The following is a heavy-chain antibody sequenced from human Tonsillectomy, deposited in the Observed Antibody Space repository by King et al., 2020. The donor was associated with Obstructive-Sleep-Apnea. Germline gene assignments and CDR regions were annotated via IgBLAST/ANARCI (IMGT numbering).Heavy chain of an antibody. CDR1: GYTFTGYY. CDR2: INPNSGGT. J-gene: IGHJ4*02. V-gene: IGHV1-2*02. CDR3: ARDRRAAGYSGHISPDY. D-gene: IGHD1-26*01. Sequence: VQLVESGAEVKKPGASVKVSCKASGYTFTGYYMHWVRQAPGQGLEWMGWINPNSGGTNYAQKFQGRVTMTRDTSISTAYMGLSRLRSDDTAVYYCARDRRAAGYSGHISPDYWGQGTLVTVSS.